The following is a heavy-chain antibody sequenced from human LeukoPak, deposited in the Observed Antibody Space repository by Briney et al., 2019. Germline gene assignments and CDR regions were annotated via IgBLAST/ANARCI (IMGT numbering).Heavy chain of an antibody. CDR3: ARDHSGYCSGGSCYGRAYYYYGMDV. Sequence: PGGSLRLSCAASGFTFSSYAMHWVRQAPGKGLEWVAVISHDGSNKYYADSVKGRFTISRDNSKNTLYLQMNSLRAEDTAVYYCARDHSGYCSGGSCYGRAYYYYGMDVWGQGTTVTVSS. D-gene: IGHD2-15*01. CDR2: ISHDGSNK. J-gene: IGHJ6*02. V-gene: IGHV3-30-3*01. CDR1: GFTFSSYA.